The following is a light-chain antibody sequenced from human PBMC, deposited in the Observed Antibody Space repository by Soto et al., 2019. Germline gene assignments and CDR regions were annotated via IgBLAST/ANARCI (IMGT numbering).Light chain of an antibody. V-gene: IGLV1-44*01. CDR3: AAWDGSLNAYV. CDR1: SSNIGSNT. CDR2: SNN. J-gene: IGLJ1*01. Sequence: QAVVTQPPSASETPGQRVTISCSGSSSNIGSNTVNWYQQLPGTAPKLLMYSNNQRPSGVPDRFSGSKSGTSASLAISGLQSEDEADYYCAAWDGSLNAYVFGTGTKLTVL.